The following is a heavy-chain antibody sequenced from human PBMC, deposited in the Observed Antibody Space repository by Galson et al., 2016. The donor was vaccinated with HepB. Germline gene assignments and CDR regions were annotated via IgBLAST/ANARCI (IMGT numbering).Heavy chain of an antibody. Sequence: SETLSLTCTVSGISVSRGDYYWSWIGKPPGKGLEWIGYIYYSGNTNYNPSLKSRVTISIDTSMNQFSLKLTSVTAADTAVYYCARKRGNYYDNSGIGDWGQGTLVTVSS. CDR3: ARKRGNYYDNSGIGD. V-gene: IGHV4-61*08. J-gene: IGHJ4*02. D-gene: IGHD3-22*01. CDR1: GISVSRGDYY. CDR2: IYYSGNT.